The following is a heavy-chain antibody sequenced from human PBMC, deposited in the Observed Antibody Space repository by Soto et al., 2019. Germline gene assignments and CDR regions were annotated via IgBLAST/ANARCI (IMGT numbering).Heavy chain of an antibody. CDR3: ARGHDYGDFEAAPYLDY. V-gene: IGHV3-30-3*01. J-gene: IGHJ4*02. Sequence: QVQLVESGGGVVQPGRSLRLSCAASGFTFSSYAMHWVRQAPGKGLEWVAVISYDGSNKYYADSVKGRFTISRDNSKNTLYLKMNSLRAEDTAVYYCARGHDYGDFEAAPYLDYWGQGTLVTVSS. CDR2: ISYDGSNK. CDR1: GFTFSSYA. D-gene: IGHD4-17*01.